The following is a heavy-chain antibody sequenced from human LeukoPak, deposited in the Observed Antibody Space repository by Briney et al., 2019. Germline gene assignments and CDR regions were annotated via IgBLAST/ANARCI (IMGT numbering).Heavy chain of an antibody. J-gene: IGHJ4*02. V-gene: IGHV4-39*01. CDR1: GGSISSSSYY. CDR3: ARSYHPGIVVVTLFDY. Sequence: SETLSLTCTVSGGSISSSSYYWGWIRQPPGKGLEWIGSIYYSGSTYYNPSLKSRVTISVDTSKNQFSLKLSSVTAADTAVYYCARSYHPGIVVVTLFDYWGQGTLVTVSS. CDR2: IYYSGST. D-gene: IGHD3-22*01.